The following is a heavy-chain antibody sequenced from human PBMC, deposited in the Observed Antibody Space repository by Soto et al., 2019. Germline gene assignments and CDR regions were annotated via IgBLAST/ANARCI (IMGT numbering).Heavy chain of an antibody. Sequence: QMQLVQSGPEVKKPGTSVKVSCKASGFTFTSSAVQWVRQARGQRLEWIGWIVVGSGNTNYAQKFQERVTITRDMSTSTAYMELSSLISEDTAVYYCAAGLYYYDSSGYYYYYYGMDVWGQGTTVTVSS. CDR2: IVVGSGNT. CDR3: AAGLYYYDSSGYYYYYYGMDV. D-gene: IGHD3-22*01. J-gene: IGHJ6*02. CDR1: GFTFTSSA. V-gene: IGHV1-58*01.